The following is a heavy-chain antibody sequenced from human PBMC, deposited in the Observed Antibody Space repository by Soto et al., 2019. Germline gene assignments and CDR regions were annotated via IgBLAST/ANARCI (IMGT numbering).Heavy chain of an antibody. J-gene: IGHJ6*03. V-gene: IGHV2-5*02. D-gene: IGHD3-3*01. CDR3: AHTHYDFWSGYTRDYMDV. CDR2: IYWDDDK. Sequence: SGPTLVNPTQTLTLTCTFSGFSLSTSGVGVGWIRQPPGKALEWLALIYWDDDKRYSPSLKSRLTITKDTSKNQVVLTMTNMDPVDTATYYCAHTHYDFWSGYTRDYMDVWGKGTTVTVYS. CDR1: GFSLSTSGVG.